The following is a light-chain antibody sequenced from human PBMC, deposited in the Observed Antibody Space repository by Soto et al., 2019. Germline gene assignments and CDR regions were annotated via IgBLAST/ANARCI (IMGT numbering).Light chain of an antibody. Sequence: EIVLTQSPGTLSLSPGERATLSCRATESFSNNYLAWYQQKLGQAPRLLIYGASSRATGIPDRFSGSGSGTDFALTISRLEPEDFAVYYCQQYGSSRTFGQGTKVEIK. CDR3: QQYGSSRT. V-gene: IGKV3-20*01. CDR1: ESFSNNY. CDR2: GAS. J-gene: IGKJ1*01.